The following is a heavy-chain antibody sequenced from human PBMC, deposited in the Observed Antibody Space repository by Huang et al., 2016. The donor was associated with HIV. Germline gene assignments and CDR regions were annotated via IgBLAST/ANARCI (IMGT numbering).Heavy chain of an antibody. D-gene: IGHD2-2*03. Sequence: QVQLVQSGAEFKKPGASLKLSCAASGYIFTTYSIHWFRRVPGQSLQWRGWMNPGNGLIPFLQSFNGRVMLSRDLSAATVYMQLSGLTADDTATYFCARAARGDGYHGAFDVWGQGTMVTV. CDR2: MNPGNGLI. CDR1: GYIFTTYS. CDR3: ARAARGDGYHGAFDV. J-gene: IGHJ3*01. V-gene: IGHV1-3*01.